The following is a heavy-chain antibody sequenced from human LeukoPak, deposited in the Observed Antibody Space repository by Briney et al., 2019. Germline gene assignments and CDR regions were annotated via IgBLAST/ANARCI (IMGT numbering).Heavy chain of an antibody. J-gene: IGHJ4*02. D-gene: IGHD5-24*01. CDR2: IIPIFGTA. V-gene: IGHV1-69*13. Sequence: SVKVSCKASGGTFSSYAISWVRQAPGQGLEWMGGIIPIFGTANYAQKFQGRATITADESTSTAYMELSSLRSEDTAVYYCARDGRDGYQIDYWGQGTLVTVSS. CDR1: GGTFSSYA. CDR3: ARDGRDGYQIDY.